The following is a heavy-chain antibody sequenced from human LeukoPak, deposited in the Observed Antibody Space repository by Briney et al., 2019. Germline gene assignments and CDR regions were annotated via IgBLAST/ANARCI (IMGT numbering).Heavy chain of an antibody. Sequence: GGSLRLSCAASGFTVRSNYMSWVRQAPGKGLEWVSVIYSGGSTYYADSVKGRFTISRDSSKNTLYLQMNSLRAEDTAVYYCARDLPFQHWGQGTLVTVSS. V-gene: IGHV3-66*01. J-gene: IGHJ1*01. CDR1: GFTVRSNY. CDR3: ARDLPFQH. CDR2: IYSGGST.